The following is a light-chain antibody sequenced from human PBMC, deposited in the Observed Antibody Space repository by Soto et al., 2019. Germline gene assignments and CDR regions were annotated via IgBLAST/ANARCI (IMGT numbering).Light chain of an antibody. CDR1: SSDVGGYNY. CDR3: SSHPRSGTVV. Sequence: QSALTQPASVSGSPGQSITISCTGTSSDVGGYNYVSWYQQHPGKAPKLMIYDVSNRPSGVSNRFSGSKSGNTASLTISGLQAEDEADYYCSSHPRSGTVVFGGGTKLTVL. CDR2: DVS. J-gene: IGLJ2*01. V-gene: IGLV2-14*01.